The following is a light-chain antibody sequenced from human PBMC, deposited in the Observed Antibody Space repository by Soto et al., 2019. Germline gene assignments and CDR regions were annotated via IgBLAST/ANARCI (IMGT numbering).Light chain of an antibody. J-gene: IGKJ2*01. CDR2: KAS. CDR1: QSINYW. Sequence: DTQMTQSPSTLSASVGDRVTITCRASQSINYWLAWYQQKPGKAPKLLIYKASSLEGGVPSRFSGSGSGTDFTLTISSLQPYDSATYYCQQYHSYPSFGQGTKLEIK. V-gene: IGKV1-5*03. CDR3: QQYHSYPS.